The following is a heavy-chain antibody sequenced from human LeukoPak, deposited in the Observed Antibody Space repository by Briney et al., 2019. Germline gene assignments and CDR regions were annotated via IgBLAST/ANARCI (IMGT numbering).Heavy chain of an antibody. V-gene: IGHV4-34*01. J-gene: IGHJ5*02. CDR2: INHSGST. D-gene: IGHD6-13*01. Sequence: SETLSLTCAVYGGSFSGYYWSWIRQPPGKGLEWIGEINHSGSTNYNPSLKSRVTISVDTSKNQFSLKLSSVTAADTAVYYCARALPVSSWYNWFDPWGQGTLVTVSS. CDR1: GGSFSGYY. CDR3: ARALPVSSWYNWFDP.